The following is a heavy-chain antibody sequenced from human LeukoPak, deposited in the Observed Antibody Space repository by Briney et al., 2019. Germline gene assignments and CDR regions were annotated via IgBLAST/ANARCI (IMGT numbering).Heavy chain of an antibody. J-gene: IGHJ4*02. V-gene: IGHV4-38-2*02. CDR1: CYSIIRGYY. CDR3: ARDRESSPWELLLDY. CDR2: IHHSGST. D-gene: IGHD1-26*01. Sequence: PSETLSLTCGVSCYSIIRGYYWGGIRQSPGKGLEWIGSIHHSGSTYYNPSLKSRVTISVDKSKNQFSLKLSSVTAADTAVYYCARDRESSPWELLLDYWGQGTLVTVSS.